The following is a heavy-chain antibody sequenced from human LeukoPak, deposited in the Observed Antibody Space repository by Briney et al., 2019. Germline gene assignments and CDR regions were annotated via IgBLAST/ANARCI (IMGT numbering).Heavy chain of an antibody. CDR2: IWYGGSNK. CDR1: GFTFSSYG. V-gene: IGHV3-33*06. D-gene: IGHD3-10*01. Sequence: GGSLRLSCAASGFTFSSYGMHWVRQAPGKGLEWVAVIWYGGSNKYYADSVKGRFTISRDNSKNTLYLQMNSLRAEDTAVYYCAKAGRGSGSYPLDYWGQGTLVTVSS. J-gene: IGHJ4*02. CDR3: AKAGRGSGSYPLDY.